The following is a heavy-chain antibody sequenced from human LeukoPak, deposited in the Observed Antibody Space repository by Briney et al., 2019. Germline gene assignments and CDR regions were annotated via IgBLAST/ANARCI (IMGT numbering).Heavy chain of an antibody. J-gene: IGHJ6*03. D-gene: IGHD3-10*01. CDR2: IKQDGSEK. Sequence: PGGSLRLSCAASGFTFSSYAMSWVRQAPGKGLEWVANIKQDGSEKYYVDSVKGRFTISRDNAKNSLYLQMNSLRAEDTAVYYCARNYYGSGSYPNYYCYNYMDVWGKGTTVTVSS. CDR3: ARNYYGSGSYPNYYCYNYMDV. V-gene: IGHV3-7*01. CDR1: GFTFSSYA.